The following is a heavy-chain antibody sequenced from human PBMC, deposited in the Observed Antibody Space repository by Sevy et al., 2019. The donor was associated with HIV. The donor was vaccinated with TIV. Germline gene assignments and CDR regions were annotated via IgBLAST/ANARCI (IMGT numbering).Heavy chain of an antibody. CDR3: AGENAWGRGYS. D-gene: IGHD1-26*01. J-gene: IGHJ4*02. CDR2: IYYNSHI. Sequence: SETLSLTCTVSGGSITSLYWNWIRQPPGKGLEWIANIYYNSHINYNPSLKSRVTLSLDTCKNQFSLRLRSVTAADTAMYYCAGENAWGRGYSWGQGTLVTVSS. V-gene: IGHV4-59*08. CDR1: GGSITSLY.